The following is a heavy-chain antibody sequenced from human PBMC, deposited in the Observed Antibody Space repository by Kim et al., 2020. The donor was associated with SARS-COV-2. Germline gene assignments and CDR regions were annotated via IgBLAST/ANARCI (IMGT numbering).Heavy chain of an antibody. CDR2: VYHTGST. D-gene: IGHD3-3*01. Sequence: SETLSLICAVSGDSISTTNWWTWVRQPPGKGLEWIGEVYHTGSTNYNPSLKSRVTISLDKSKNHFSLTQSSVNAAVTAVYYCARGWNGAFDIWGQGTLVIVSS. CDR1: GDSISTTNW. J-gene: IGHJ3*02. V-gene: IGHV4-4*02. CDR3: ARGWNGAFDI.